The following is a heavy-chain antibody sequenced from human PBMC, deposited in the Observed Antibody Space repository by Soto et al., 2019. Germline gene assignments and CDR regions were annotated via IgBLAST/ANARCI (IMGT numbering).Heavy chain of an antibody. CDR3: DSGSTHWYFDL. D-gene: IGHD1-26*01. J-gene: IGHJ2*01. CDR2: ISSSSSYT. Sequence: PGGSLRLSCAASGFTFSDYYMSWIRQAPGKGLEWVSYISSSSSYTNYADSVKGRFTISRDNAKNSLYLQMNSLRAEDTAVYYCDSGSTHWYFDLWGRGTLVTVSS. V-gene: IGHV3-11*06. CDR1: GFTFSDYY.